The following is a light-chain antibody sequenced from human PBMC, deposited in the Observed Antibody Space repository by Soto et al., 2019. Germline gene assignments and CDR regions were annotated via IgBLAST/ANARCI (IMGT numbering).Light chain of an antibody. CDR2: WAS. CDR3: QQYYGAPLT. CDR1: QSLLYSLNNKNY. V-gene: IGKV4-1*01. Sequence: DIVMTQSPDSLAVSLGESATINCKSSQSLLYSLNNKNYLAWYQQKPGQPPKLLIHWASTREYGVPDRFTGSGSGTDFTLTISSLQAEDVAVYYCQQYYGAPLTFGGGTKVEIK. J-gene: IGKJ4*01.